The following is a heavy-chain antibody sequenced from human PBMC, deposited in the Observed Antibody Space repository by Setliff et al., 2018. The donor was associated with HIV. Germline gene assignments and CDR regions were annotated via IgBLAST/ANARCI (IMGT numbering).Heavy chain of an antibody. CDR1: GDSMNDYY. Sequence: SETLSLTCTVSGDSMNDYYWTWIRQPAGKALEWIGRININEDTYFKPSLRSRVSMPIDTSKNQFSLKLESMTAADTAVYYCARGVYCSGGSCSWRDLRTYGMDVWGQGTTVTVSS. CDR2: ININEDT. V-gene: IGHV4-4*07. J-gene: IGHJ6*02. CDR3: ARGVYCSGGSCSWRDLRTYGMDV. D-gene: IGHD2-15*01.